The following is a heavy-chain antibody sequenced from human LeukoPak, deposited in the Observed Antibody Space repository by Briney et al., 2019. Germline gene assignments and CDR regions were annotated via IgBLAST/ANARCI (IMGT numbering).Heavy chain of an antibody. J-gene: IGHJ4*02. CDR3: AREGSGFDY. D-gene: IGHD1-26*01. Sequence: SETLSLTCAVYGGSFSGYYWSWIRRPPGKGLEWIGEINHSGSTNYNPSLKSRVTISVDTSKNQFSLKLSSVTAADTAVYYCAREGSGFDYWGQGTLVTVSS. CDR1: GGSFSGYY. CDR2: INHSGST. V-gene: IGHV4-34*01.